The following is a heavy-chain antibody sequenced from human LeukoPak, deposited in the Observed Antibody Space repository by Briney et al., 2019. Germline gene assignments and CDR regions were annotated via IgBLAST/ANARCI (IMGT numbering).Heavy chain of an antibody. Sequence: PGGALRLSCVASGFTFSIYGMHWVRQAPGKGLEWVAFIRYDGSNKYYADSVKGRFTISRDNSKNTLYLQMNSLRSEDTAVYYCARGGGGYGSDYFDYWGQGTLVTVSS. CDR3: ARGGGGYGSDYFDY. J-gene: IGHJ4*02. V-gene: IGHV3-30*02. D-gene: IGHD5-18*01. CDR2: IRYDGSNK. CDR1: GFTFSIYG.